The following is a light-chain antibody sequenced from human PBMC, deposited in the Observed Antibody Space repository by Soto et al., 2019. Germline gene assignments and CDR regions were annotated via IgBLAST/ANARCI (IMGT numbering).Light chain of an antibody. V-gene: IGLV1-40*03. CDR1: SSNIGADYD. Sequence: QSALTQPPSVSGAPGQRITLSCIGSSSNIGADYDVHWYQQLPGTAPKLLIYGNINRPSGVPDRVSGSKSGASAALAITRLQAEDEALYYCQSYDNNLGFVFGTGTKLTVL. J-gene: IGLJ1*01. CDR2: GNI. CDR3: QSYDNNLGFV.